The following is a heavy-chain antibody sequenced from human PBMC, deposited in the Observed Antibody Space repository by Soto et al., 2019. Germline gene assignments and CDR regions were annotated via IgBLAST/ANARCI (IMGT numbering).Heavy chain of an antibody. V-gene: IGHV4-30-4*01. CDR3: ARGTIDNYDFWSGSPLSGMDV. CDR1: GVSISNGDSY. CDR2: IYYTGST. J-gene: IGHJ6*02. Sequence: TSETLSLTCIVSGVSISNGDSYWSWIRQPPGKGLEWIGYIYYTGSTHYKPSLKSRVTISVDTSKNQFSLKLSSVTAADTAVYYCARGTIDNYDFWSGSPLSGMDVWGQGTTVTVSS. D-gene: IGHD3-3*01.